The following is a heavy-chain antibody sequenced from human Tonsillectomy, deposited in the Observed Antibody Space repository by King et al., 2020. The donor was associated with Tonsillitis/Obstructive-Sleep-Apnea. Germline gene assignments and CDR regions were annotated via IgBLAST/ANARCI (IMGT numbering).Heavy chain of an antibody. D-gene: IGHD3-10*01. Sequence: VQLVESGGDLVKPGGSLRPSCAASGFTFTNAWVSWVRQAPGKGLEWVGRIEPNTDGGATDYAAPVKGRFTISRDDSTNTLYLQMNSLTTEDTAVYFCTRGGHWFDPWGRGTLVTISS. V-gene: IGHV3-15*04. CDR1: GFTFTNAW. J-gene: IGHJ5*02. CDR2: IEPNTDGGAT. CDR3: TRGGHWFDP.